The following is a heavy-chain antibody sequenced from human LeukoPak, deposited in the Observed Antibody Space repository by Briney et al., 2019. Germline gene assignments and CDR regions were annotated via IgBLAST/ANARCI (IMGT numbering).Heavy chain of an antibody. CDR2: INPNSGAT. CDR3: ARGAARIAARPVDY. CDR1: GYTFNDYY. Sequence: ASVKVSCKASGYTFNDYYMHWVRQAPGQGLEWMGWINPNSGATNFAQKFQGRVTMTRDTSISTAYMELSRLRSDDTAVYYCARGAARIAARPVDYWGQGTLVTVSS. J-gene: IGHJ4*02. D-gene: IGHD6-6*01. V-gene: IGHV1-2*02.